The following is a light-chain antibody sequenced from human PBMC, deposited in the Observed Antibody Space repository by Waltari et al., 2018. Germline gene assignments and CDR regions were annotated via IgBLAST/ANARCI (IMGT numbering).Light chain of an antibody. CDR1: RILFSSNNRNC. Sequence: DIVMTQSPDSLPLSLGETAPIHCKSSRILFSSNNRNCLAWYQQKPGQPPKLHAYWASTRDSGVPDRFSASGSGTDFNLTIRSLQAEDVAVYYCQQYSNTPLNFGGGTRVEIK. CDR3: QQYSNTPLN. J-gene: IGKJ4*01. V-gene: IGKV4-1*01. CDR2: WAS.